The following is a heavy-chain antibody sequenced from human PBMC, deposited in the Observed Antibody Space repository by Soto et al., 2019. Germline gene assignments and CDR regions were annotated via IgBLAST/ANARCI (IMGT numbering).Heavy chain of an antibody. J-gene: IGHJ6*02. D-gene: IGHD5-12*01. V-gene: IGHV3-11*01. CDR2: ISSSGSTI. CDR1: GLTFSDYY. CDR3: AQGTHSGYDGFYYGMDV. Sequence: GGSLRLSCAASGLTFSDYYMSWIRQAPGKGLEWVSYISSSGSTIYYADSVKGRFTISRDNAKNSLYLQMNSLRAEDTAVYYCAQGTHSGYDGFYYGMDVWGQGTTVTVSS.